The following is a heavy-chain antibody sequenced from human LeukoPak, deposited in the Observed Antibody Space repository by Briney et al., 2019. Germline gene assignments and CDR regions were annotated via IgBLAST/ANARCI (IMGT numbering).Heavy chain of an antibody. CDR2: ISSSSSYI. V-gene: IGHV3-21*01. Sequence: PGGSLRLSCAASGFTFSSYWMHWVRQAPGKGLEWVSSISSSSSYIYYADSVKGRFTISRDNAKNSLYLQMNSLRAEGTAVYYCARDRRAVPGTLDYWGQGTLVTVSS. CDR3: ARDRRAVPGTLDY. D-gene: IGHD1-1*01. CDR1: GFTFSSYW. J-gene: IGHJ4*02.